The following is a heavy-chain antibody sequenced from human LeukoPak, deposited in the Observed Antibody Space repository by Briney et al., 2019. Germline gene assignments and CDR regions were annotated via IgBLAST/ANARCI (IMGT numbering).Heavy chain of an antibody. CDR2: IYYGDGYT. CDR1: GISFSDYS. CDR3: ARRAPSHDFDD. Sequence: GGSLRLSCAGSGISFSDYSMSWVRQAPGKGLEWVSTIYYGDGYTYYADSVKGRFTISRDNAKNSLYLQMNSLRVEDTALYYCARRAPSHDFDDWGQGTLVTVSS. V-gene: IGHV3-21*01. J-gene: IGHJ4*02.